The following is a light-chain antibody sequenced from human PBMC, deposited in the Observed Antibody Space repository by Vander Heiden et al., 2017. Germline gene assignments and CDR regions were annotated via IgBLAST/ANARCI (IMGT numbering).Light chain of an antibody. CDR3: QAWDTGTGVV. CDR2: QDT. J-gene: IGLJ2*01. Sequence: SYELTQPPSVSVSPGQTASITCSGTDLGHKFACWYQQKPGQSPVLVIYQDTKRPSGIPDRFSGSNSGNTATLTITGTQAVDEADYYCQAWDTGTGVVFGAGTKLTVL. V-gene: IGLV3-1*01. CDR1: DLGHKF.